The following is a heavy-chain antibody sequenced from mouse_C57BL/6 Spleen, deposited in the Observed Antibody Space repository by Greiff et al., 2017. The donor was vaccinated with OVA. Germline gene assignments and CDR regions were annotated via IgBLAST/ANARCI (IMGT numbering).Heavy chain of an antibody. CDR2: INPNYGTT. J-gene: IGHJ2*01. Sequence: VQLKQSGPELVKPGASVKISCKASGYSFTDYNMNWVKQSNGKSLEWIGVINPNYGTTSYNQKFKGKATLTVDQSSSTAYMQLNSLTSEDSAVYYCASSYYSNLYYLDYGGQGTTLTVSS. V-gene: IGHV1-39*01. CDR1: GYSFTDYN. D-gene: IGHD2-5*01. CDR3: ASSYYSNLYYLDY.